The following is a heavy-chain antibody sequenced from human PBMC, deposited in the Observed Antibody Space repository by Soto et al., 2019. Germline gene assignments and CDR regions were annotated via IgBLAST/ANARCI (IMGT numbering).Heavy chain of an antibody. CDR1: GGSMSGSY. Sequence: PSETLSLTCPFSGGSMSGSYWIWIRQCPGKGLEWIAYIYYTGSPEYNPSLNSRVTISVDTSNNQFSLKLSAVTAADTAVYYCARGGWYLDYWGQGTLVTVSS. V-gene: IGHV4-59*01. J-gene: IGHJ4*02. CDR2: IYYTGSP. CDR3: ARGGWYLDY. D-gene: IGHD6-19*01.